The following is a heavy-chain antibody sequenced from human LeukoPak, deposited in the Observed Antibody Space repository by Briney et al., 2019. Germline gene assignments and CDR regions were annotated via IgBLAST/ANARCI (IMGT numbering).Heavy chain of an antibody. Sequence: GGSLRLSCAASGFTFSSYSMNWVRQAPGKGLEWVSSISSSSSYIFYADSVKGRFTISRDNAKNSLHLQMNSLGAEDTAVYYCAKDVDVVVPASEGNWFDPWGQGTLVTVSS. V-gene: IGHV3-21*04. J-gene: IGHJ5*02. CDR1: GFTFSSYS. CDR3: AKDVDVVVPASEGNWFDP. CDR2: ISSSSSYI. D-gene: IGHD2-2*01.